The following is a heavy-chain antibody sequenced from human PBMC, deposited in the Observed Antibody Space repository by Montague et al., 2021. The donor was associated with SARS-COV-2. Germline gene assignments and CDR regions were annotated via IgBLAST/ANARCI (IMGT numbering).Heavy chain of an antibody. CDR3: VRGWGSWFH. CDR1: TTSFSGYY. Sequence: SETLSLTCAVHTTSFSGYYRCWIRQSPGKGLEWIGEIDQSGTTNYNPTLKSRVTISADTSKSQFSLKLNSVTAADTAVYYCVRGWGSWFHWGQGTLVTVSS. J-gene: IGHJ4*02. CDR2: IDQSGTT. V-gene: IGHV4-34*01. D-gene: IGHD3-16*01.